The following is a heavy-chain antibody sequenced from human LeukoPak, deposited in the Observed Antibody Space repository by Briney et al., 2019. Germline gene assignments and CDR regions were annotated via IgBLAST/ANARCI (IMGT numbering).Heavy chain of an antibody. V-gene: IGHV3-23*01. J-gene: IGHJ4*02. CDR3: AKDRLRFLEWFAFDY. CDR1: GFTFISYA. CDR2: ISGSGGST. D-gene: IGHD3-3*01. Sequence: GGSLRLSCAASGFTFISYAMSWVRQAPGKGLEWVSSISGSGGSTYYADSVKGRFTISRDNSKNTLYLQMNSLRAEDTAVYYCAKDRLRFLEWFAFDYWGQGTLVTVSS.